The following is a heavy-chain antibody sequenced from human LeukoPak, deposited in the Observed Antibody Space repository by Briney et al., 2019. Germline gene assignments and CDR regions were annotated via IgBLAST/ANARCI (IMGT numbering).Heavy chain of an antibody. V-gene: IGHV5-51*01. J-gene: IGHJ5*02. D-gene: IGHD1-26*01. Sequence: GEPLEISCQGSGSSFTSYSIGWLRKLPGKGLEWMGIIYPGDSDTTYSPSFQGEVTISADKSISTAYLQWSSLKASDTAMYYCARSPYSGSYFSFDPWGQGTLVTVSS. CDR1: GSSFTSYS. CDR2: IYPGDSDT. CDR3: ARSPYSGSYFSFDP.